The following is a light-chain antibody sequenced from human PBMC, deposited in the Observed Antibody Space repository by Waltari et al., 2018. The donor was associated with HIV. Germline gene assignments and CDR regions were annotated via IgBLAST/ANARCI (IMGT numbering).Light chain of an antibody. V-gene: IGLV2-8*01. CDR1: SSDVGRYDY. Sequence: QSALTQPPSASGSPGQSVTISCTGTSSDVGRYDYVSWYQQHPGKAPKLLIYEVNKRPYGFPDRFSGSKSGNTASLTVSWLQAEDEAEYYCTSYAGINPVAFGGGTNLTVL. CDR2: EVN. CDR3: TSYAGINPVA. J-gene: IGLJ2*01.